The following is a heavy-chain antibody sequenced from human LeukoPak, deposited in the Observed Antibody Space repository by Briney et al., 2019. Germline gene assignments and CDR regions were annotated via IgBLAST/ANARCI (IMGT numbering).Heavy chain of an antibody. CDR2: INPSGGST. D-gene: IGHD2-21*01. J-gene: IGHJ4*02. V-gene: IGHV1-46*01. CDR3: ATGFNFGGALFY. CDR1: GYTFTSYY. Sequence: ASVKVSCKASGYTFTSYYMHWVRQAPGQGLEWMGIINPSGGSTSYAQKFQGRVTMTEDTSTDTAYMELSSLRSEDTAVYYCATGFNFGGALFYWGQGTLVTVSS.